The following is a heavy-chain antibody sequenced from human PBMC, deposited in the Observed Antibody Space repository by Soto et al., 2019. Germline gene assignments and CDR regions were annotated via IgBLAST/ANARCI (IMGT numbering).Heavy chain of an antibody. V-gene: IGHV1-3*01. CDR3: ARERGSWDTLYP. J-gene: IGHJ5*02. CDR2: ITVGNGNT. Sequence: QVQLVQSGAEVKKPGASVKVYCQASGYTFTNYFSHWVRQAPGQSLEWMGLITVGNGNTKYSHKFQGRVTLTSDTAASTAYMELSSVRFVDTAVYYGARERGSWDTLYPWGQETLVTVSS. CDR1: GYTFTNYF. D-gene: IGHD1-26*01.